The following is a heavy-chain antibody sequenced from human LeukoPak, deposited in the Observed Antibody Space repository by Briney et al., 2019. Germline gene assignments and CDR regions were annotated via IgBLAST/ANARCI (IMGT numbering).Heavy chain of an antibody. CDR3: ARAWIQLWSPTRLDY. V-gene: IGHV1-2*02. D-gene: IGHD5-18*01. CDR2: INPNSGGT. CDR1: LYTFTGYY. J-gene: IGHJ4*02. Sequence: ASVKVSCKASLYTFTGYYMHWVRQAPGQGLECMGWINPNSGGTNYAQNLQGRVTMTRDTSISTAYMELSRLRSDDTAVYYCARAWIQLWSPTRLDYWGQGTLVTVSS.